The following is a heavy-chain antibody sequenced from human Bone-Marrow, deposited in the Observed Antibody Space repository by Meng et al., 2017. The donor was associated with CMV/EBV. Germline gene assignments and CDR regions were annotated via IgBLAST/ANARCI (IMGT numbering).Heavy chain of an antibody. CDR2: ILPILGIA. V-gene: IGHV1-69*10. CDR3: AREGDSYSSGWYSVAY. J-gene: IGHJ4*02. D-gene: IGHD6-19*01. Sequence: SVKVSCKASGGTFSNFAISWVRQAPGQGLEWMGGILPILGIANYAQKLQGRVTITADKSTSTAYMELSSLRSDDTAVYYCAREGDSYSSGWYSVAYWGQGTLVTVSS. CDR1: GGTFSNFA.